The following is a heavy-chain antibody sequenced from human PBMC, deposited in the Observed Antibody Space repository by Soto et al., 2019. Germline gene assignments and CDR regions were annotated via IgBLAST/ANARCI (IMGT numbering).Heavy chain of an antibody. CDR1: GFTFSSNA. V-gene: IGHV3-23*01. Sequence: EVQLLESGGGVVQPGGSLRLSCVASGFTFSSNAMRWVRQAPGKGLEWVSAIGSSGATTYYADSVKGRFTISRDKSKNTVYLQMNSLRVEDTAVYYCAKAFGTYYFDHWGQGTLVAVSS. CDR2: IGSSGATT. CDR3: AKAFGTYYFDH. D-gene: IGHD3-16*01. J-gene: IGHJ4*02.